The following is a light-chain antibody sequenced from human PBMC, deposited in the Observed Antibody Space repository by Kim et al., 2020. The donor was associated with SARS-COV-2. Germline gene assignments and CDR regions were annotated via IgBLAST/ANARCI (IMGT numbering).Light chain of an antibody. CDR3: QQYNSYSPT. CDR2: DAS. CDR1: QSISSW. Sequence: ASVGDRFTITCRASQSISSWLAWYQQKPGKAPKLLIYDASSLESGVPSRFNGSGSGTEFTLTISSLQPDDFATYYCQQYNSYSPTFGQGTKVDIK. J-gene: IGKJ1*01. V-gene: IGKV1-5*01.